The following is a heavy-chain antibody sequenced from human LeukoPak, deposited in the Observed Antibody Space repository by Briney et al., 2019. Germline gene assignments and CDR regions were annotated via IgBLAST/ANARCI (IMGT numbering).Heavy chain of an antibody. D-gene: IGHD2-2*01. V-gene: IGHV3-21*01. CDR1: GFTFSSYS. Sequence: GGSLRLSCAASGFTFSSYSMNWFRQAPGKGLEWVSSISSSSSYIYYADSVKGRFTISRDNAKNSLYLQMNSLRAEDTAVYYCARDSTVVPAAIDYFDYWGQGTLVTVSS. CDR3: ARDSTVVPAAIDYFDY. J-gene: IGHJ4*02. CDR2: ISSSSSYI.